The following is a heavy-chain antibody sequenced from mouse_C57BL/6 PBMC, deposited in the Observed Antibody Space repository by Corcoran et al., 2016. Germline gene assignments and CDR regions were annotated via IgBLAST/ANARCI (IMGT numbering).Heavy chain of an antibody. Sequence: QIQLVQSGPELKKPGETVKISCKASGYTFTTYGMSWVKQAPGKGLKWMGWINTYSGVPTYADDFKGRFAFSLETSASTAYLQINNLKNEDTATYFCADGSSIYAMDYWGQGTSVTVSS. J-gene: IGHJ4*01. CDR2: INTYSGVP. CDR3: ADGSSIYAMDY. D-gene: IGHD1-1*01. V-gene: IGHV9-3*01. CDR1: GYTFTTYG.